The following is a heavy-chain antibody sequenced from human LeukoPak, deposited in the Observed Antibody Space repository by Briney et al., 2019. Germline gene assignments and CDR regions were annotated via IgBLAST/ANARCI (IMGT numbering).Heavy chain of an antibody. D-gene: IGHD3-22*01. Sequence: PGGSLRLSCAASGFTFSSYAMSWIRQPPGKGLEWIGEINHSGSTNYNPSLKSRVTISVDTSKNQFSLKLSSVTAADTAVYYCARTYYYDSSGYLPYTFDYWGQGTLVTVSS. J-gene: IGHJ4*02. V-gene: IGHV4-34*01. CDR2: INHSGST. CDR1: GFTFSSYA. CDR3: ARTYYYDSSGYLPYTFDY.